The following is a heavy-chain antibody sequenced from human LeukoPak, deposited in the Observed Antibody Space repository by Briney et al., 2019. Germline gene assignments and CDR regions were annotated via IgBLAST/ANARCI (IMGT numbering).Heavy chain of an antibody. CDR2: IYYSGST. CDR3: ARKRYDSSGYDY. CDR1: GGSISSYY. D-gene: IGHD3-22*01. Sequence: PSETLSLTCTVSGGSISSYYWSWIRQPPGKGLEWIGYIYYSGSTNYNPSLKSRVTISVDTSKNQFSLKLSSVTAADTAVYYCARKRYDSSGYDYWGQGTLVTVSS. V-gene: IGHV4-59*01. J-gene: IGHJ4*02.